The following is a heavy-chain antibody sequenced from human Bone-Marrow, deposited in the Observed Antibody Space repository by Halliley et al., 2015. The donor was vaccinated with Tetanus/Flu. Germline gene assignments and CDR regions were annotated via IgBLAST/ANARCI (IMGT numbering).Heavy chain of an antibody. J-gene: IGHJ6*02. CDR3: ARDNPLSGMDV. Sequence: EWVSSISSTSGYIYYADSVKGRFTISRDNANKALYLQMNSLRVEDMAVYYCARDNPLSGMDVWGQGTTVTVSS. CDR2: ISSTSGYI. V-gene: IGHV3-21*01.